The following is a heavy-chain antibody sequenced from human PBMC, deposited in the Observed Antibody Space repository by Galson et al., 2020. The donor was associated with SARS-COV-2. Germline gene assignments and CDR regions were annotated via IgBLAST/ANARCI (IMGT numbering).Heavy chain of an antibody. D-gene: IGHD1-26*01. CDR2: IDWDDVK. CDR1: GFSLSTSGMC. V-gene: IGHV2-70*01. CDR3: ARTQHGSYHLYYCDY. J-gene: IGHJ4*02. Sequence: SGPTLVKPTQTLTLTCTFSGFSLSTSGMCVSWIRQPPGKALEWLALIDWDDVKYYSTSLKTRLTISKDTSKNQVVLTMTNMDPVDTATYYCARTQHGSYHLYYCDYWGQGTLGTVSS.